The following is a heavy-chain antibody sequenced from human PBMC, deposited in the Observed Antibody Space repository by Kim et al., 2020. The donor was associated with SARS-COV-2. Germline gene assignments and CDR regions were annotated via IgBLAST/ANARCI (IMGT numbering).Heavy chain of an antibody. CDR1: GGSFSGYY. V-gene: IGHV4-34*01. CDR3: ARGARFYSGYVGYSYGGPNWFDP. Sequence: SETLSLTCAVYGGSFSGYYWSWIRQPPGKGLEWIGEINHSGSTNYNPSLKSRVTISVDTSKNQFSLKLSSVTAADTAVYYCARGARFYSGYVGYSYGGPNWFDPWGQGTLVTVSS. J-gene: IGHJ5*02. D-gene: IGHD5-18*01. CDR2: INHSGST.